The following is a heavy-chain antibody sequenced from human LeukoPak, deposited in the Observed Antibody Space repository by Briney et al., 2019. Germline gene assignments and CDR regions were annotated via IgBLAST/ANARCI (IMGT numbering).Heavy chain of an antibody. V-gene: IGHV4-30-4*08. J-gene: IGHJ4*02. CDR1: GGSISSGDYY. CDR2: IYYSGST. D-gene: IGHD6-6*01. CDR3: ARERRLAAPPDY. Sequence: PSETLSLTCSVSGGSISSGDYYWSWIRQPPGKGLEWFGYIYYSGSTYYNPSLKSRVTISVDTSKNQFSLKLSSVTAADTAVYYCARERRLAAPPDYWGQGTLVTVSS.